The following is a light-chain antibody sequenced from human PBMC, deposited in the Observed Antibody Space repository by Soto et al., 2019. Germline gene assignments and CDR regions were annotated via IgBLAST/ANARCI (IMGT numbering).Light chain of an antibody. CDR3: QHYNDYSRV. Sequence: DIQMTQYPSTMYVSIGDTVTITCRTSQSVDTWLAWYQHKAGNAPKLLIYRASSLATGVPSRFSGSGSGTAFTLTITSLQPDDFATYYCQHYNDYSRVFGQGTQVEIK. V-gene: IGKV1-5*03. CDR1: QSVDTW. CDR2: RAS. J-gene: IGKJ1*01.